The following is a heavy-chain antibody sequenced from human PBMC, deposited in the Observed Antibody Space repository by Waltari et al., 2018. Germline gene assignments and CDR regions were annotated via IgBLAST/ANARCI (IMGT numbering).Heavy chain of an antibody. D-gene: IGHD3-22*01. Sequence: QVQLQQWGAGLLKPSETLSLTCAVYGGSFSGYYWSWIRQPPGKGLEWIGEINHSGSTNYNPSLKSRVTISVDTSKNQFSLKLSSVTAADTAVYYCARVDFYDSSGYSFYAYYYYMDVWGKGTTVTVSS. CDR2: INHSGST. CDR1: GGSFSGYY. CDR3: ARVDFYDSSGYSFYAYYYYMDV. J-gene: IGHJ6*03. V-gene: IGHV4-34*01.